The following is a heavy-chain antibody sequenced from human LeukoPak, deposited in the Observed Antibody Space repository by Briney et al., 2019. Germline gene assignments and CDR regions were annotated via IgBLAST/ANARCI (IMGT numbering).Heavy chain of an antibody. J-gene: IGHJ3*02. CDR3: AKGSAYESDSPGRAAFDI. CDR1: GFTFSSYG. Sequence: GGSLRLSCAASGFTFSSYGMHWVRQAPGKGLEWVAVIWYDGSNKYYADSVKGRFTISRDNSKNTQYLQMNSLRAEDTAVYYCAKGSAYESDSPGRAAFDIWGQGTMVTVSS. D-gene: IGHD5-12*01. CDR2: IWYDGSNK. V-gene: IGHV3-30*02.